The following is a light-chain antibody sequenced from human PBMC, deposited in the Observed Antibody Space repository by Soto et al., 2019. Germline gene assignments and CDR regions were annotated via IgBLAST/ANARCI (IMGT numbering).Light chain of an antibody. J-gene: IGLJ1*01. CDR1: SSDIGGYNY. CDR2: AVT. Sequence: QSALTQPASVSGSPGQSITISCTGTSSDIGGYNYVSWYQQDSGKAPKLIIYAVTDRPSGVSSRFSGSKSGNTAFLTISGLQAEDEADYYCTACTRSSTYVFGTGTKVTVL. CDR3: TACTRSSTYV. V-gene: IGLV2-14*01.